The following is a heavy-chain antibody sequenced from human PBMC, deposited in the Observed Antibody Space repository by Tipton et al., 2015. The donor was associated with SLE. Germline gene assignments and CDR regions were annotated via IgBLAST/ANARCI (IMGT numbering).Heavy chain of an antibody. Sequence: SLRLSCAASGFTFSDCCMTWVRQAPGKGLEWVSYISSSGSTIYYADSVKGRFTISRDNAKNSLYLQMNSLRAEDTAVYYCARAGIPPYYYYMDVWGKGTTVTVSS. CDR2: ISSSGSTI. V-gene: IGHV3-11*01. CDR1: GFTFSDCC. D-gene: IGHD6-13*01. CDR3: ARAGIPPYYYYMDV. J-gene: IGHJ6*03.